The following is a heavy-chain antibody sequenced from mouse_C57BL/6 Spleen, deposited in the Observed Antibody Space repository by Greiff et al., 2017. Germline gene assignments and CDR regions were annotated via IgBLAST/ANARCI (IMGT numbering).Heavy chain of an antibody. V-gene: IGHV14-2*01. D-gene: IGHD2-3*01. CDR2: IDPEDGET. Sequence: VQLQQSGAELVKPGASVKLSCTASGFNIKDYYMHWVKQRTEPGLEWIGRIDPEDGETKYAPKFQGKATITADTSSNTAYLQLSSLTSEDSAVYYCAISDDGYYDAMDYWGQGTSVTVSS. CDR3: AISDDGYYDAMDY. J-gene: IGHJ4*01. CDR1: GFNIKDYY.